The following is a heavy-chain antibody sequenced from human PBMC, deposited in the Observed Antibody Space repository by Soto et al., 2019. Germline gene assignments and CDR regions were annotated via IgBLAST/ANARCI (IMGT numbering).Heavy chain of an antibody. CDR3: AKGGRQWLVTSDFNY. D-gene: IGHD6-19*01. V-gene: IGHV3-30*18. CDR1: GFTFSDYA. J-gene: IGHJ4*02. Sequence: VQLVESGGGVVQPGRSLRLSCAASGFTFSDYAMHWVRQAPGKGLEWVAVVSHDGRNTHYADTVKGRFTISRASSKDTVSLEMTSLRAEDTSVYYCAKGGRQWLVTSDFNYGGQGALVPVSS. CDR2: VSHDGRNT.